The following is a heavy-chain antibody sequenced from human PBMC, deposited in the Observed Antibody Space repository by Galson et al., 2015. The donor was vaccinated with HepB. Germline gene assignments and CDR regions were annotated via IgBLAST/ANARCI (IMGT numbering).Heavy chain of an antibody. Sequence: ETLSLTCAVYGGSFSGYYWSWIRRPPGKGLEWIGEINHSGSTNYNPSLKSRVTISVDTPKNQFSLKLSSVTAADTAVYYCARYALAIVVVTAVLGGFFDYWGQGTLVTVSS. CDR2: INHSGST. V-gene: IGHV4-34*01. CDR3: ARYALAIVVVTAVLGGFFDY. D-gene: IGHD2-21*02. CDR1: GGSFSGYY. J-gene: IGHJ4*02.